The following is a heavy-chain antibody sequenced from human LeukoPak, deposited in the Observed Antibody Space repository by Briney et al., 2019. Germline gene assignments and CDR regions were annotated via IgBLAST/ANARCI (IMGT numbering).Heavy chain of an antibody. Sequence: GRSLRLSCAASGFTFSSYGMPWVRQAPGKGLEWVAVIWYDGSNKYYADSVKGRFTISRDNSKNTLYLQLNSLRAEDTAVYYCAKPQGEWFKYYYMDVWGKGTTVTVSS. V-gene: IGHV3-33*06. CDR3: AKPQGEWFKYYYMDV. CDR2: IWYDGSNK. CDR1: GFTFSSYG. D-gene: IGHD3-3*01. J-gene: IGHJ6*03.